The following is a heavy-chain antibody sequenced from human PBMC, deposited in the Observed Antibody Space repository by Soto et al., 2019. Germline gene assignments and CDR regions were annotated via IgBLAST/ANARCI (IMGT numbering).Heavy chain of an antibody. CDR3: AKDTTYYDILTGPS. V-gene: IGHV3-23*01. J-gene: IGHJ4*02. Sequence: PGGSLRLSCAASGFTFSSYAMSWVRQAPGKGLEWVSAISGSGGSTYYADSVKGRFTISRDNSKNTLYLQMYSLRAEDTAVYYCAKDTTYYDILTGPSWGQGTLVTVSS. D-gene: IGHD3-9*01. CDR2: ISGSGGST. CDR1: GFTFSSYA.